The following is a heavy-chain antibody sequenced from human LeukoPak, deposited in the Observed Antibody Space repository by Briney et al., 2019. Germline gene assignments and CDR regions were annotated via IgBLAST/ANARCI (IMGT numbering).Heavy chain of an antibody. V-gene: IGHV1-2*02. CDR1: GYTFTAYY. CDR3: ARDVSSSSSKNYYYYYMDV. J-gene: IGHJ6*03. D-gene: IGHD6-6*01. CDR2: INPNSGGT. Sequence: GASVKVSCKASGYTFTAYYMHWVRQAPGQGLEWMGWINPNSGGTNYVQKFQGRVTMTRDTSISTAYMELSRLRSDDTAVYYCARDVSSSSSKNYYYYYMDVWGKGTTVTVSS.